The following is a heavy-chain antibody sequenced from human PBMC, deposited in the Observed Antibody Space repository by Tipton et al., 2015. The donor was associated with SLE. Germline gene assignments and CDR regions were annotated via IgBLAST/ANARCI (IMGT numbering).Heavy chain of an antibody. Sequence: SLRLSCAASGFTFSSYSMNWARRAPGKGLEWISYISSSSSPIYYADSVKGRFTISRDNAKNSLYLQMSNLRAEDTALYYCARGSLGYSEWDPWGQGTLVTVSS. CDR2: ISSSSSPI. J-gene: IGHJ5*02. D-gene: IGHD4-11*01. V-gene: IGHV3-48*01. CDR3: ARGSLGYSEWDP. CDR1: GFTFSSYS.